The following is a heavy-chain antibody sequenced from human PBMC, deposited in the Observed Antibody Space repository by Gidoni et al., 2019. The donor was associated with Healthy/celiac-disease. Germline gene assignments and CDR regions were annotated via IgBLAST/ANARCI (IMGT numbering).Heavy chain of an antibody. V-gene: IGHV4-4*02. CDR2: IYHSGST. D-gene: IGHD5-12*01. CDR3: ARGRDGYLEEGYFDL. Sequence: QVQLQESGPGLVKPSGTLSLPCAVSGGSISSSNWWSWVRQPPGKGLEWIGEIYHSGSTKNNPSLKSRVTISVDKSKNQFSLKLSSVTAADTAVYYCARGRDGYLEEGYFDLWGRGTLVTVSS. J-gene: IGHJ2*01. CDR1: GGSISSSNW.